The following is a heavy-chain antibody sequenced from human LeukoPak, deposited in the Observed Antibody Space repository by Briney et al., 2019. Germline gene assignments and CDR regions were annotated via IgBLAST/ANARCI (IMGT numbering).Heavy chain of an antibody. CDR3: ARDPPGSQRFYF. CDR1: GFTFSSHD. CDR2: IGTADDT. V-gene: IGHV3-13*01. J-gene: IGHJ4*02. Sequence: GGSLRLSCAASGFTFSSHDMHWVRQAPGKGLEWVSAIGTADDTYYSGSVKGRFTISRENAWNSVYLQLNNLRAGETAVYYCARDPPGSQRFYFLGQGALVTVSS. D-gene: IGHD3-10*01.